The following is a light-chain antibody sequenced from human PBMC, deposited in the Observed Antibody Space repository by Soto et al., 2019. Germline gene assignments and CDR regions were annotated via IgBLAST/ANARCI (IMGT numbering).Light chain of an antibody. CDR1: QSISSN. CDR3: QQYNQSPGT. CDR2: GAS. J-gene: IGKJ1*01. V-gene: IGKV3-15*01. Sequence: EIVLTQSPSTLSVSPGESATLSCRASQSISSNLAWYQQEPGQSPRLLIYGASSRATGVPVRFSGSGSGVAFTLTISGLQSEDFEVYHCQQYNQSPGTFGQGTKVDIK.